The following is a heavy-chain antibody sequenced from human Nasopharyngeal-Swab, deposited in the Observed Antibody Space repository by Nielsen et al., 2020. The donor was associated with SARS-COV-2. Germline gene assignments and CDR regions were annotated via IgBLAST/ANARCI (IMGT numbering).Heavy chain of an antibody. CDR1: GVIFSDYW. D-gene: IGHD3-22*01. CDR2: INRDGSST. J-gene: IGHJ4*02. Sequence: GESLKISCVVSGVIFSDYWMHWVRQAPGKGLVWVSRINRDGSSTSYADSVKGRFTSSRDNAKNTLYLQMNSLRAEDTAVYYCARVKYDSSGYYYSGSDYWGQGTLVTVSS. CDR3: ARVKYDSSGYYYSGSDY. V-gene: IGHV3-74*01.